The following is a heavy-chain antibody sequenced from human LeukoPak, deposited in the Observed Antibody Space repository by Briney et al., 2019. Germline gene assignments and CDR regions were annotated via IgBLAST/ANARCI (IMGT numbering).Heavy chain of an antibody. J-gene: IGHJ6*02. CDR3: AKFGADYDMYV. CDR1: GGSISGYY. D-gene: IGHD3-16*01. CDR2: IYYNEKA. Sequence: PSETLSLTCTVSGGSISGYYWTWIRQPPGKGLEWIGQIYYNEKADYNPSLESRITISVDTSKNKLSLKLNSVTAADTAIYYCAKFGADYDMYVWGQGITVAVSS. V-gene: IGHV4-59*01.